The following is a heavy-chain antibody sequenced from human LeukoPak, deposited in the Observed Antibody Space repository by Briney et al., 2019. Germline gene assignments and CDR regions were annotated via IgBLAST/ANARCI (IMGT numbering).Heavy chain of an antibody. CDR1: GFTFSDYA. CDR2: INVGGATA. Sequence: GGSLRLSCSASGFTFSDYALNWVREAPGKGLVWVSTINVGGATAYYADSVKGRFTTSRDTSKNTLYLYMNSLRAEDTALYYCCFGVLSSVFFDYWGQGTPVTVSS. D-gene: IGHD3-3*01. CDR3: CFGVLSSVFFDY. J-gene: IGHJ4*02. V-gene: IGHV3-23*01.